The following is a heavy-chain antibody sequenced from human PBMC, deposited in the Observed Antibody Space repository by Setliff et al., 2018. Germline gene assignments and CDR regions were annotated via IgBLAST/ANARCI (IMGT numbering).Heavy chain of an antibody. Sequence: ASVKVSCKATGYSLSSYYMHWVRQAPGQGPEWMGIINHGGGSASLAQKFQGRVTMTRDMSTSTIYMDLNSLTSEDTGVYYCAKAGLAAANRKGLLEYWGQGTLFTVSS. D-gene: IGHD2-15*01. CDR1: GYSLSSYY. J-gene: IGHJ4*02. CDR2: INHGGGSA. V-gene: IGHV1-46*01. CDR3: AKAGLAAANRKGLLEY.